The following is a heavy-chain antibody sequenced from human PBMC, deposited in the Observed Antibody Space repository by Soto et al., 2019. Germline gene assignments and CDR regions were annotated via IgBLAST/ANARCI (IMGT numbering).Heavy chain of an antibody. V-gene: IGHV3-23*01. CDR1: GFTFSSYA. J-gene: IGHJ4*02. D-gene: IGHD3-22*01. CDR3: AKDIIHYYDSPTHRGGYFDY. CDR2: ISGSGGST. Sequence: GGSLRLSCAASGFTFSSYAMSWVRQAPGKGLEWVSAISGSGGSTYYADSVKGRFTISRDNSKNTLYLQMNSLRAEDTAVYYCAKDIIHYYDSPTHRGGYFDYWGQGTLVTVSS.